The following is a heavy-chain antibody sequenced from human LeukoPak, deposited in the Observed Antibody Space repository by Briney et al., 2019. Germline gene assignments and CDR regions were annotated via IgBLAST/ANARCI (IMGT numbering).Heavy chain of an antibody. CDR1: GYSFITYW. CDR3: ARAYCSSTSCPNWFDP. CDR2: IYPGDSDT. J-gene: IGHJ5*02. V-gene: IGHV5-51*01. D-gene: IGHD2-2*01. Sequence: GESLKISCKGSGYSFITYWIGWVRQMPGKGLEWMGIIYPGDSDTRYSPSFQGQVTISADKSINTAYLQWSSLKASDTAMYYCARAYCSSTSCPNWFDPWGQGTLVTVSS.